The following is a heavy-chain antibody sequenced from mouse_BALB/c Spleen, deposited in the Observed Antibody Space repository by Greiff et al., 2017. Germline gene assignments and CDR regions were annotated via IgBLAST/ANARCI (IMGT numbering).Heavy chain of an antibody. V-gene: IGHV5-4*02. CDR3: ARAATTAWFAY. CDR1: GFTFSDYY. J-gene: IGHJ3*01. D-gene: IGHD1-1*01. CDR2: ISDGGSYT. Sequence: EVKVVESGGGLVKPGGSLKLSCAASGFTFSDYYMYWVRQTPEKRLEWVATISDGGSYTYYPDSVKGRFTISRDNAKNNLYLQMSSLKSEDTAMYYCARAATTAWFAYWGQGTLVTVSA.